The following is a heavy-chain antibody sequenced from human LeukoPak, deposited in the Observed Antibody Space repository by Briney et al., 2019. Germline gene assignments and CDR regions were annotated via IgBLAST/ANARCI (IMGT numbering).Heavy chain of an antibody. Sequence: ASVKVSCKASGYTFTSYGISWMRQAPGQGLEWMGWINPNSGGTNYAQKFQGRVTMTRDTSISTAYMELSRLRSDDTAVYYCARDDDDITIAYWGQGTLVTVSS. CDR1: GYTFTSYG. J-gene: IGHJ4*02. D-gene: IGHD3-3*01. CDR2: INPNSGGT. V-gene: IGHV1-2*02. CDR3: ARDDDDITIAY.